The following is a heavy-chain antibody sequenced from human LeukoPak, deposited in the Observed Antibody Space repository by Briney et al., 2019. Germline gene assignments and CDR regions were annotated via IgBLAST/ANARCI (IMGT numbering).Heavy chain of an antibody. Sequence: SQTPSLICTVSGGSISSGGYYWSWIRQHPGKGLEWIGYIYYSGSTDYNPSLKSRVTISVDTSKNQFSLKLSSVTAAATAVYYCARSAYEFDPWGQGTLVTVSS. CDR1: GGSISSGGYY. CDR2: IYYSGST. CDR3: ARSAYEFDP. D-gene: IGHD5-12*01. J-gene: IGHJ5*02. V-gene: IGHV4-31*03.